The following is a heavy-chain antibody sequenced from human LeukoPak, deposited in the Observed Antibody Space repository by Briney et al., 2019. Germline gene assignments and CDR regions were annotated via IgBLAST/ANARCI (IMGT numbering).Heavy chain of an antibody. D-gene: IGHD5-18*01. Sequence: GGSLSLSCAASGFTVSSNYMSWVRQAPGKGLEWVSDIYGGGTTNYADSVKGRFTISRDNSKNTLYLQMNSLRADDTAVYYCATRYSYGDLGCWGQGTLVTVSS. V-gene: IGHV3-53*01. CDR3: ATRYSYGDLGC. J-gene: IGHJ4*02. CDR2: IYGGGTT. CDR1: GFTVSSNY.